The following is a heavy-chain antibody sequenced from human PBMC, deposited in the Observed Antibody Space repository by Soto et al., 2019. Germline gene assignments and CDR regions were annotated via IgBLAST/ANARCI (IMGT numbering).Heavy chain of an antibody. CDR1: GGSISSYY. CDR3: ARTYGGYYAY. J-gene: IGHJ4*02. V-gene: IGHV4-59*01. CDR2: IYYSGST. Sequence: QVQLQESGPGLVKPSETLYLTCTVSGGSISSYYLSWIRQPPGKGLEWIGYIYYSGSTNYNPSLKSRVTISVDTSKNQFSLKLSSVTAADTAVYYCARTYGGYYAYWGQGTLVTVSS. D-gene: IGHD2-8*01.